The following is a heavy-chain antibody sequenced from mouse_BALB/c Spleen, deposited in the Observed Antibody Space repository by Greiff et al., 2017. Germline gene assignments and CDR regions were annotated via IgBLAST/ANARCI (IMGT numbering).Heavy chain of an antibody. D-gene: IGHD2-14*01. CDR3: ARDLQYRYYAMDY. V-gene: IGHV2-9*02. Sequence: VKLVESGGGLVQPGGSLRLSCATSGFTFTDYYMSWVRQPPGKGLEWLGVIWAGGSTNYNSALMSRLSISKDNSKSQVFLKMNSLQTDDTAMYYCARDLQYRYYAMDYWGQGTSVTVSS. J-gene: IGHJ4*01. CDR2: IWAGGST. CDR1: GFTFTDYY.